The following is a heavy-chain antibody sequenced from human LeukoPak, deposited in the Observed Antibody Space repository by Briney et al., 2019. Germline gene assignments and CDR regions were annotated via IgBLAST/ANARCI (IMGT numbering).Heavy chain of an antibody. CDR3: ARVNDILTGYAEGAYFDY. CDR1: GGSISSYY. CDR2: IYYSGST. V-gene: IGHV4-59*06. J-gene: IGHJ4*02. D-gene: IGHD3-9*01. Sequence: SETLSLTCTVSGGSISSYYWSWIRQHPGKGLEWIGYIYYSGSTYYNPSLKSRVTISVDTSKNQFSLKLSSVTAADTAVYYCARVNDILTGYAEGAYFDYWGQGTLVTVSS.